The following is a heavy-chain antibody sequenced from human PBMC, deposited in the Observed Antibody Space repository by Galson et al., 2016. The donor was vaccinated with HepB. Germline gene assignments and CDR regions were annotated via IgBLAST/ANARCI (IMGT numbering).Heavy chain of an antibody. D-gene: IGHD3-16*01. V-gene: IGHV3-64D*09. CDR3: VNATYGRRGYFDY. CDR2: ISSNGDST. J-gene: IGHJ4*02. Sequence: SLRLSCAGSGFIFSSYAIHWVRQAPGKGLEYVSAISSNGDSTYSADSVKGRFTISRDDSKNTLYLQMSSLRADDTAVYYFVNATYGRRGYFDYWGQGTLVTVSS. CDR1: GFIFSSYA.